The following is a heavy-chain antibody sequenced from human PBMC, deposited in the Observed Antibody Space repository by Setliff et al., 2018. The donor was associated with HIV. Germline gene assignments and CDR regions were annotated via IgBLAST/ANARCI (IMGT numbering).Heavy chain of an antibody. D-gene: IGHD3-22*01. CDR2: ISQSGST. J-gene: IGHJ6*03. Sequence: SETLSLTCAVSGGSISTGDWWTWVRQPPGKGLEWIGEISQSGSTNYNPSLKSRVTMSVDRSKNHFSLKLKSVTAADTASYYCARNYYDDTYYRPGVYYVFYMDVWGKGATVTVS. CDR3: ARNYYDDTYYRPGVYYVFYMDV. V-gene: IGHV4-4*02. CDR1: GGSISTGDW.